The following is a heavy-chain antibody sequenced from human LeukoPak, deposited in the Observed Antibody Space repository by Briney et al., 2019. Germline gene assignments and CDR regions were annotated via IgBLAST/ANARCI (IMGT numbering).Heavy chain of an antibody. CDR2: INPNSGGT. J-gene: IGHJ4*02. CDR1: GYTFTGCN. V-gene: IGHV1-2*02. Sequence: GASVTVSCKASGYTFTGCNMHWVRQAPGQGLEWMGWINPNSGGTNYAQKFHDRVSMTRDTSISTAYMQLSRLRSDDTAVYYCARSPHILTGENFDFWGQGTLLTVSS. D-gene: IGHD3-9*01. CDR3: ARSPHILTGENFDF.